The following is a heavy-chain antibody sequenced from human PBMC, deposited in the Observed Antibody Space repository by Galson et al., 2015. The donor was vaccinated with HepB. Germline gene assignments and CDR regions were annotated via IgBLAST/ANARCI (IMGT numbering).Heavy chain of an antibody. Sequence: SLRLSCAASGFPFSTYWMHWVRQVPGKGPMWVSRINSDGSSTTYADAVKGRFTVSRDNSKNTLYLQMNSLRAEDTGVFYYARGGRFTSYYSAMDVWGQGTAVSVSS. D-gene: IGHD1-26*01. CDR2: INSDGSST. CDR1: GFPFSTYW. V-gene: IGHV3-74*01. J-gene: IGHJ6*02. CDR3: ARGGRFTSYYSAMDV.